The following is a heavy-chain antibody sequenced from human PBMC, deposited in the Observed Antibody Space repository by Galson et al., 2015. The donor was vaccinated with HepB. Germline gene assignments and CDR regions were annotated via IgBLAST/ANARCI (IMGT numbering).Heavy chain of an antibody. CDR2: ISYDGSNK. J-gene: IGHJ6*02. D-gene: IGHD3-3*01. CDR1: GFTFSSYA. V-gene: IGHV3-30-3*01. CDR3: AREGWSGYYGMDV. Sequence: SLRLSCAASGFTFSSYAMHWVRQAPGKGLEWVAVISYDGSNKYYADSVKGRFTISRDNSKNTLYLQMNSLRAEDTAVYYCAREGWSGYYGMDVWGQGTTVTVSS.